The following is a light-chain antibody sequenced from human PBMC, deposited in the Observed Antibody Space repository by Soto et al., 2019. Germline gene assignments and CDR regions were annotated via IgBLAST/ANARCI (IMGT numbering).Light chain of an antibody. J-gene: IGLJ1*01. CDR2: AVT. V-gene: IGLV2-14*01. Sequence: QSVLTQPASVSGSPGQSITISCTGTCSDVGGYNYVSWYQQHPGKAPKLMIYAVTDRPSGVSSRFSGSKSGNTASLTISGLQAEDEADYYCSSYTSSSTLFGTGTKVTVL. CDR1: CSDVGGYNY. CDR3: SSYTSSSTL.